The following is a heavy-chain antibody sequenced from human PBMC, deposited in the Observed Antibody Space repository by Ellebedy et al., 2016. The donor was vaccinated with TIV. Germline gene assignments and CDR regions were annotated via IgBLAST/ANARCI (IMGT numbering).Heavy chain of an antibody. CDR1: GFTFSSYS. Sequence: PGGSLRLSCAASGFTFSSYSMNWVRQAPGKGLEWVSVIYGGGNTSYADFVKGRFSISRDNSKNTLNLQMNSLRAEDTAVYYCARGTGDYATRGLYWYFDLWGRGTLVTVSS. D-gene: IGHD4-17*01. CDR2: IYGGGNT. CDR3: ARGTGDYATRGLYWYFDL. V-gene: IGHV3-66*01. J-gene: IGHJ2*01.